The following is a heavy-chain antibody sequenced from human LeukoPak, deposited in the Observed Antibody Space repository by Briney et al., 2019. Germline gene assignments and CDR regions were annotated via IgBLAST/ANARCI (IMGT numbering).Heavy chain of an antibody. CDR2: ISSRGSTI. CDR3: ARFYGRGFDY. J-gene: IGHJ4*02. D-gene: IGHD2/OR15-2a*01. CDR1: GFTFSSYE. V-gene: IGHV3-48*03. Sequence: GGSLRLSCAASGFTFSSYEMNWVRQAPGKGLEWVSYISSRGSTIYYADSVKGRFTISRDNAKNSLYLQMNSLRAEDTAIYYCARFYGRGFDYWGQGTLVAVSS.